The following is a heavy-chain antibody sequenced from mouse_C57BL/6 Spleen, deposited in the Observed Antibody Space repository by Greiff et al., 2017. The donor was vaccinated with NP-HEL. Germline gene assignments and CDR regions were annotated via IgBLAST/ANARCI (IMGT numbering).Heavy chain of an antibody. CDR2: ISSGSSTI. V-gene: IGHV5-17*01. D-gene: IGHD1-1*01. Sequence: VQLKESGGGLVKPGGSLKLSCAASGFTFSDYGMHWVRQAPEKGLEWVAYISSGSSTIYYADTVKGRFTISRDTAKNTLFLQMTSRRSEDTAMYYWSRVLLFYAMDYWGQGTSGTVSS. J-gene: IGHJ4*01. CDR3: SRVLLFYAMDY. CDR1: GFTFSDYG.